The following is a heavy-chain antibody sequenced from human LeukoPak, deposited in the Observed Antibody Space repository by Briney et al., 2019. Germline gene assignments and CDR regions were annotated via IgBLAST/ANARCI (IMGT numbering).Heavy chain of an antibody. V-gene: IGHV4-38-2*01. CDR2: IYHSGST. CDR1: GYSISSGYY. D-gene: IGHD2-15*01. Sequence: SETLSLTCAVSGYSISSGYYWGWIRQPPGKGLEWIGSIYHSGSTYYNPSLKSRVIISVDTSKNQFSLKLSSVTAADTAVYYCALFDGGYWGQGTLVTVSS. J-gene: IGHJ4*02. CDR3: ALFDGGY.